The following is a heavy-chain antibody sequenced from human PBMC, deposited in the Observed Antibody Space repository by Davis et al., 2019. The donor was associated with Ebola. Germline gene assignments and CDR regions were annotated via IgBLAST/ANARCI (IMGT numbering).Heavy chain of an antibody. J-gene: IGHJ4*02. CDR2: IYYSGST. CDR1: GGSISSGGYY. Sequence: MPSETLSLTCTVSGGSISSGGYYWSWIRQHPGKGLEWIGYIYYSGSTYYNPSLKSRVTISVDTSKNQFSLKLSSVTAADTAVYYCARGRGVYSSGWYLGYWGQGTLVTVSS. CDR3: ARGRGVYSSGWYLGY. V-gene: IGHV4-31*03. D-gene: IGHD6-19*01.